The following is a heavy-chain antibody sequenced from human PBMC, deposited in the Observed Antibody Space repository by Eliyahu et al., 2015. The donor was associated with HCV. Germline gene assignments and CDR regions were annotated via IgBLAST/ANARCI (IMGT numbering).Heavy chain of an antibody. CDR1: GGSITTYX. Sequence: QVQLQESGPGLVKPSETLSLICTVSGGSITTYXWSWIRQPPGKGLEWIGYIHYSGSTHSNPSLKSRVTLSIDTSKNQFSLKLSSVTAADTAIYYCSSGGGGIAVAGTGGWFDPWGQGTLVTVSS. V-gene: IGHV4-59*01. D-gene: IGHD6-19*01. CDR3: SSGGGGIAVAGTGGWFDP. CDR2: IHYSGST. J-gene: IGHJ5*02.